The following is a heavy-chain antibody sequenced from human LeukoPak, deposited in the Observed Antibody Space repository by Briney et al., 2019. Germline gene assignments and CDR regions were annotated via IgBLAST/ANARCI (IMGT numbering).Heavy chain of an antibody. CDR2: ISSSSNYI. CDR3: ARALQGSYAMDA. D-gene: IGHD2-15*01. CDR1: GFTFNTYS. V-gene: IGHV3-21*01. Sequence: GGSLRLSCATSGFTFNTYSLNWVGQAPGKRLEWVSSISSSSNYISYAESVKGRFPVSRVNAKSSLYLEMNSLGAEDTATYYCARALQGSYAMDAWGQGATVIVSS. J-gene: IGHJ6*01.